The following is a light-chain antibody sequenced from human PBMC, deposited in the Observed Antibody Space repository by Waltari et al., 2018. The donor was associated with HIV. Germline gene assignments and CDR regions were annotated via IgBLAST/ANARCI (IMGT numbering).Light chain of an antibody. Sequence: DIQMTQSPSSLSASVGDRVTITCRASQSISSALNWYQQKPGKAPKLLIYAASSLQSGVPSRFSGGASGTDFTLTISSLQPEDFATYYCQQSYSTLFTFGPGTKVDIK. V-gene: IGKV1-39*01. CDR3: QQSYSTLFT. CDR1: QSISSA. CDR2: AAS. J-gene: IGKJ3*01.